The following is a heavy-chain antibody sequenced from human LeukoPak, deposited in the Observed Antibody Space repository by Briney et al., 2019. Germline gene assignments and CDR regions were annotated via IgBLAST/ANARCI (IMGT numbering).Heavy chain of an antibody. CDR3: AREVVYCSGGSCSDY. V-gene: IGHV4-39*07. Sequence: SETLSLTCTVSGGSISSSSYYWGWIRQPPGKGLEWIGSIYYSGSTYYNPSLKSRVTISVDTSKNQFSLKLSSVTAADTAVYYCAREVVYCSGGSCSDYWGQGTLVTVSS. CDR2: IYYSGST. J-gene: IGHJ4*02. D-gene: IGHD2-15*01. CDR1: GGSISSSSYY.